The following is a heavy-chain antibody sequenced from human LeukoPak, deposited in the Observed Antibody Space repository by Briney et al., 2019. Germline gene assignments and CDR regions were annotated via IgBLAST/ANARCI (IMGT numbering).Heavy chain of an antibody. CDR2: INHSGST. Sequence: RSSETLSLTCAVYGGSFSGYYWSWIRQSPGKGLERIGEINHSGSTNYNPSLKSRVTVSVDTSKNQFSLNLSSVTAADTAVYYCARNSYSYGYLTGYYFDFWGQGTLVTVSS. D-gene: IGHD5-18*01. J-gene: IGHJ4*02. CDR3: ARNSYSYGYLTGYYFDF. V-gene: IGHV4-34*01. CDR1: GGSFSGYY.